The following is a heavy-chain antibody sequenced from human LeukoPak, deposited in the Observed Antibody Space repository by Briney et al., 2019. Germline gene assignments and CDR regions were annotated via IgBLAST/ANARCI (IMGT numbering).Heavy chain of an antibody. CDR3: ARATVRLFDF. D-gene: IGHD1-1*01. CDR2: INADGSST. CDR1: GFTFSNSW. Sequence: PGGSLRLSCAASGFTFSNSWMHWVRQVPGKGLAWVSLINADGSSTSYADSVKGRFTISRDDAKKSLYLQMNSLRAEDTAVYYCARATVRLFDFWGQGTLVTVSS. V-gene: IGHV3-74*01. J-gene: IGHJ4*02.